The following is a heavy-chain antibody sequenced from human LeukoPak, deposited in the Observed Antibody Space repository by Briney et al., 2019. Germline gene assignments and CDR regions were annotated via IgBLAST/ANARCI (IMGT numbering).Heavy chain of an antibody. V-gene: IGHV1-24*01. J-gene: IGHJ4*02. CDR3: ATHGSVWGSYRWVDY. CDR2: FDPEDGET. D-gene: IGHD3-16*01. Sequence: ASVKVSCKVSGYTLTELSMHWVRQAPGKRLEWMGGFDPEDGETIYAQKFQGRVTMTEDTSTDTVYMELSRLRSEATAVYYCATHGSVWGSYRWVDYWGQGTLVTVSS. CDR1: GYTLTELS.